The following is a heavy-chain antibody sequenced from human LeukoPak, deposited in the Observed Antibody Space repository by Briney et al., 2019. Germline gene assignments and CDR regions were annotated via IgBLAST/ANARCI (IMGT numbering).Heavy chain of an antibody. J-gene: IGHJ4*02. D-gene: IGHD5-12*01. CDR3: VRYCRVRYSGDADY. Sequence: PGRSLRLSCTASGFTFDNYAMSWFRQAPGKGLEWVGFIRSKIYGGTTEYAASVKGRFTISRDDSKSIAYLQMTSLKSEDTAVNYCVRYCRVRYSGDADYWGQGTLVTVSS. CDR2: IRSKIYGGTT. CDR1: GFTFDNYA. V-gene: IGHV3-49*03.